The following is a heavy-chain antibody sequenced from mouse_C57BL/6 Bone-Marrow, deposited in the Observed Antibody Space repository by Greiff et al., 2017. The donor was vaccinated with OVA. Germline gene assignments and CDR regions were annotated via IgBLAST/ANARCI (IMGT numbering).Heavy chain of an antibody. Sequence: VQLQQSGAELARPGASVKLSCKASGYTFTSYGISWVKQRTGQGLEWIGEIYPRSGNTYYNEKFKGKATLTADNSSSTADMELRSRTSEDSAVYFCARRSSGYGFAYWGQGTLVTVSA. V-gene: IGHV1-81*01. CDR3: ARRSSGYGFAY. D-gene: IGHD3-2*02. CDR2: IYPRSGNT. CDR1: GYTFTSYG. J-gene: IGHJ3*01.